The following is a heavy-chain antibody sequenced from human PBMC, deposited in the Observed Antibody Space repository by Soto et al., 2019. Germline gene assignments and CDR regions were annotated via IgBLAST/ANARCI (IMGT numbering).Heavy chain of an antibody. J-gene: IGHJ6*02. CDR3: ARTHCASSYCTKRGYYYCMHV. CDR2: IFPADSDT. CDR1: GYNFATYW. D-gene: IGHD5-12*01. Sequence: GESLKISCKGSGYNFATYWIGWVRQMPGKSLEWMGIIFPADSDTKYSPSFQGQVTISADKSISAAYLQWDSLEASDTATYYCARTHCASSYCTKRGYYYCMHVWGQGTTVTVSS. V-gene: IGHV5-51*01.